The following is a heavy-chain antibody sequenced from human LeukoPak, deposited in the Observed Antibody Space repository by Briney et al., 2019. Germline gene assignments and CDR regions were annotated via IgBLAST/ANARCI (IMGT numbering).Heavy chain of an antibody. J-gene: IGHJ4*02. CDR1: GGSISSSNW. CDR3: ARATKIRIAAAGTSYYFDY. CDR2: IYHSGST. V-gene: IGHV4-4*02. Sequence: PSGTLSLTCAVSGGSISSSNWWSWVRQPPGKGLEWIGEIYHSGSTNYNPSLKSRVTISVDKSKNQFSLKLSSVTAADTAVYYCARATKIRIAAAGTSYYFDYWGQGTLVTVSS. D-gene: IGHD6-13*01.